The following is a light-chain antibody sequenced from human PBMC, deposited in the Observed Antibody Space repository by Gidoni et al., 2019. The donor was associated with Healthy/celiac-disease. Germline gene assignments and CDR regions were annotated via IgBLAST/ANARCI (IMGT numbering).Light chain of an antibody. V-gene: IGKV4-1*01. Sequence: CKSSQSVLYSSNNKNYLAWYQQKPGQPPKLLIYWASTRESGVPDRFSGSGSGTDFTLTISSLQAEDVAVYYCQQYYSTPYTFGQGTKLEIK. CDR3: QQYYSTPYT. J-gene: IGKJ2*01. CDR1: QSVLYSSNNKNY. CDR2: WAS.